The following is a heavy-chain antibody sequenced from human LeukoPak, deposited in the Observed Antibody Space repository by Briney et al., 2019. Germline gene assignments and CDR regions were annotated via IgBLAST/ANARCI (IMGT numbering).Heavy chain of an antibody. D-gene: IGHD4-17*01. CDR3: ARDKLLSLYDYGDYEEVPGGYYFDY. CDR2: IKQDGSDK. Sequence: GGSLRLSCAASGFSFSSYCMSWVRQAPGKGLEWVATIKQDGSDKYYVDSVKGRFTIPRDNAKNSLYLQMNSLRAEDTAVYYCARDKLLSLYDYGDYEEVPGGYYFDYWGQGTLVTVSS. J-gene: IGHJ4*02. CDR1: GFSFSSYC. V-gene: IGHV3-7*01.